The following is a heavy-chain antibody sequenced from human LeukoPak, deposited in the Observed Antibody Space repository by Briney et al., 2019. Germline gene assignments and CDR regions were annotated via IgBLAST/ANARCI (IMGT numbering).Heavy chain of an antibody. Sequence: GTSVKVSCKASGFTFTNSAMQWVRQARGQRLEWVGWIVVASGNTKYAQTFQERVTITRDMSTSTAYMELSSLSTEDTAVYYCAAAPIEMQQRGFDYWGEGTLVTVSP. CDR2: IVVASGNT. V-gene: IGHV1-58*02. D-gene: IGHD5-24*01. J-gene: IGHJ4*02. CDR1: GFTFTNSA. CDR3: AAAPIEMQQRGFDY.